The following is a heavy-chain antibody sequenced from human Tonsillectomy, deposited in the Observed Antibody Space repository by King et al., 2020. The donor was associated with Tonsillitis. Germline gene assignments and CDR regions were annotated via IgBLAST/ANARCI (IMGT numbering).Heavy chain of an antibody. CDR2: ISWNSGSI. Sequence: VQLVESGGGLVQPGRSLRLSCAASGITFDNYAMHWVRQAPGKGLEWVSGISWNSGSIGYADSVKGRFTISRDNAKNSLYLQMNSLRAEDTALYYCAKDLSLAVAGDGGFEYWGQGTLVTVSS. J-gene: IGHJ4*02. CDR3: AKDLSLAVAGDGGFEY. D-gene: IGHD6-19*01. V-gene: IGHV3-9*01. CDR1: GITFDNYA.